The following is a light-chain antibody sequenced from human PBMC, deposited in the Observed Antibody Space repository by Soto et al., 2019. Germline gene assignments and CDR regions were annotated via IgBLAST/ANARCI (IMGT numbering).Light chain of an antibody. J-gene: IGLJ2*01. CDR1: SSDVGSYFY. CDR3: SIYAGGDSVI. V-gene: IGLV2-8*01. CDR2: EVT. Sequence: QSVLTQPPSASGSPGQSVTISCTGTSSDVGSYFYVSWYQQHPGKAPKLKIYEVTKRPSGVPDRFSGSKSGNTASLTVSGLQVEDGGDYYCSIYAGGDSVIFGGGTKLTVL.